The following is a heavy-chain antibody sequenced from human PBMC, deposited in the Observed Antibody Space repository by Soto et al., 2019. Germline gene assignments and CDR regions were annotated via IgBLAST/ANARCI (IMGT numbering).Heavy chain of an antibody. CDR3: ARDGVVPARRFDP. CDR1: GGSISSGGYY. CDR2: IYYSGST. V-gene: IGHV4-31*03. Sequence: SETLSLTCTVSGGSISSGGYYWSWIRQHPGKGLEWIGYIYYSGSTYYNPSLKSRVTISVDTSKNQFSPKLSSVTAADTAVYYCARDGVVPARRFDPWGQGTLVTVSS. J-gene: IGHJ5*02. D-gene: IGHD2-2*01.